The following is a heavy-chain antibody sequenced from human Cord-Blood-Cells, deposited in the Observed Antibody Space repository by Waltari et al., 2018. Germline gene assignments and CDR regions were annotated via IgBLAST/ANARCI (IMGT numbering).Heavy chain of an antibody. Sequence: QVQLVQSGAEGKKPGSSVKVSCQASGGTFSSYAIRWVRQAPGQGLEWMGGIIPIFGTANYAQKFQGRVTITADESTSTAYMELSSLRSEDTAVYYCARALVVVPAAPEYYYYYGMDVWGQGTTVTVSS. D-gene: IGHD2-2*01. J-gene: IGHJ6*02. CDR2: IIPIFGTA. CDR1: GGTFSSYA. CDR3: ARALVVVPAAPEYYYYYGMDV. V-gene: IGHV1-69*01.